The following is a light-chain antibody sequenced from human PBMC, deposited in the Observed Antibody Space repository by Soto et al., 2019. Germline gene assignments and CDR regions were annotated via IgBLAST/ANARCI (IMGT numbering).Light chain of an antibody. J-gene: IGKJ1*01. CDR1: QSVSSSY. Sequence: EIVLTQSPGTLSLSPGERATLSFRASQSVSSSYLAWYQQKPGQAPRLLIYGASSRATGIPDRFSGSGSATDFTLTISRLEPEDFAVYYCQQYGSSPRTFGQGTKVDIK. CDR3: QQYGSSPRT. CDR2: GAS. V-gene: IGKV3-20*01.